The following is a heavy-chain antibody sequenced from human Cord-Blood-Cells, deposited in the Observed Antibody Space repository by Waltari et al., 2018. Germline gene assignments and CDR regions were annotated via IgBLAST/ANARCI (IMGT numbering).Heavy chain of an antibody. CDR3: ARALGSRDAFDI. D-gene: IGHD1-26*01. Sequence: QVQLVESGGGVVQPGRSLRLSWAASGLPFSSYAMTWARQASGKGLEWVAVISYDGSNKYYADSVKGRFTISRDNSKNTLYLQMNSLRAEDTAVYYCARALGSRDAFDIWGQGTMVTVSS. CDR1: GLPFSSYA. J-gene: IGHJ3*02. V-gene: IGHV3-30*04. CDR2: ISYDGSNK.